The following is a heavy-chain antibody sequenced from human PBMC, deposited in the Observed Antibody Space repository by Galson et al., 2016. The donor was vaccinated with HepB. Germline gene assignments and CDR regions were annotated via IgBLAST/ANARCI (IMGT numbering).Heavy chain of an antibody. CDR1: GYTFTNYY. Sequence: SVKVSCKASGYTFTNYYIHWVRQAPGQGLEWMGILNPSGGTASYAQMFQGRVTMTRDTSISTAYMELSRLRSDDTAGYYCASRDLGYSSGWYEYYVDYWGQGTLVTVSS. CDR2: LNPSGGTA. D-gene: IGHD6-19*01. CDR3: ASRDLGYSSGWYEYYVDY. V-gene: IGHV1-46*01. J-gene: IGHJ4*02.